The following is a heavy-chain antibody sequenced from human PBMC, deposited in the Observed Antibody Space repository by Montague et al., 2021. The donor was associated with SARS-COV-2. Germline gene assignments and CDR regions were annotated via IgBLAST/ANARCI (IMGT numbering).Heavy chain of an antibody. J-gene: IGHJ6*02. CDR3: ARIPAVTTGLNYYYYYGMDV. CDR1: GFSLSTSGMC. V-gene: IGHV2-70*01. CDR2: XXWXXXK. D-gene: IGHD4-17*01. Sequence: PALVKPTQTLTLTCTFSGFSLSTSGMCVSWIRQPPGKALEWLAXXXWXXXKYXSTSLKTRLTISKDTSKNPVVLTMTNMDPVDTATYYCARIPAVTTGLNYYYYYGMDVWGQGTTVTVSS.